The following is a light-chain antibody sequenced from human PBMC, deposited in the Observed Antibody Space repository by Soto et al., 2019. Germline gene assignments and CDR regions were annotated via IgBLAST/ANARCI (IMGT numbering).Light chain of an antibody. CDR3: QHYGSSRT. J-gene: IGKJ1*01. Sequence: EIVLTQSPGTLSLSPGERATLSCRASQSVSSTSLAWYQQKPGQAPRLLIYGASSRATGIPDRFSGSGSATDFTLTISRLEPEDFAVYYCQHYGSSRTFGQGTKWIS. CDR2: GAS. CDR1: QSVSSTS. V-gene: IGKV3-20*01.